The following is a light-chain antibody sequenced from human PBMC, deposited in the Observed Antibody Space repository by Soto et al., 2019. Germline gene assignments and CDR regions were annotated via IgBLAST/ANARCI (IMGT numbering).Light chain of an antibody. Sequence: DIQMTQSPSTLSASVGDTFTITFLASQSISRWLAWYQQEPGKAPKILISDASILENGVPSRFSGTGSGTEFTLTISSLQPDDFATYFCQQYNSFSLITFGQGTRLEIK. V-gene: IGKV1-5*01. J-gene: IGKJ5*01. CDR3: QQYNSFSLIT. CDR2: DAS. CDR1: QSISRW.